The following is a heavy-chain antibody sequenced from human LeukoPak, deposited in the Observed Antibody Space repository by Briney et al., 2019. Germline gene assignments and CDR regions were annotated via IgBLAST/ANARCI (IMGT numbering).Heavy chain of an antibody. CDR1: GFTFSSYA. D-gene: IGHD6-19*01. Sequence: TGGSLRLSCAASGFTFSSYAMSWVRQAPGKGLEWVSTISGSGGSTYYADSVKGRFTISRDNSKNTLYLQMNSLRAEDTAVYYCAKGSRDSSGWYRDYWGQGTLVTVSS. V-gene: IGHV3-23*01. CDR2: ISGSGGST. J-gene: IGHJ4*02. CDR3: AKGSRDSSGWYRDY.